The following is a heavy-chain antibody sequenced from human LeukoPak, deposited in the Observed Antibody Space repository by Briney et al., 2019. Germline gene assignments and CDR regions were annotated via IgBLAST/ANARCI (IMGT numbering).Heavy chain of an antibody. Sequence: GASVKVSCKASGYTFTSYYMHWVRQAPGQGLEWMGWISAYNGNTNYAQKLQGRVTMTTDTSTSTAYMELRSPRSDDTAVYYCARLPWELQAFDIWGQGTMVTVSS. CDR2: ISAYNGNT. J-gene: IGHJ3*02. CDR3: ARLPWELQAFDI. CDR1: GYTFTSYY. D-gene: IGHD1-26*01. V-gene: IGHV1-18*04.